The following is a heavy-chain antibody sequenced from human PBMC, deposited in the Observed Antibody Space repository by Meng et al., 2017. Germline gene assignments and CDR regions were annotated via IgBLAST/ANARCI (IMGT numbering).Heavy chain of an antibody. CDR2: IYTSGST. D-gene: IGHD4-17*01. CDR3: ARGLKSSTVTLELFDI. J-gene: IGHJ3*02. V-gene: IGHV4-61*02. CDR1: GGSINSGNYY. Sequence: SCSVSGGSINSGNYYCSWIRQPAGKGLEWIGRIYTSGSTNYNPSLKSRVTISVDTSKNQFSLKLSSVTAADTAVYYCARGLKSSTVTLELFDIWGQGTMVTVSS.